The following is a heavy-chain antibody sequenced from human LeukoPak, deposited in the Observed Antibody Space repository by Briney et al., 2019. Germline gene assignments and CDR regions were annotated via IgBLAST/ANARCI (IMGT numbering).Heavy chain of an antibody. V-gene: IGHV1-2*02. Sequence: ASVKVSCKASGYTFTGYYMHWVRQAPGQGLEWMGWINPNSGGTNYAQKFQGRVTMTRDTSISTAYMELSRLRSDDTAVYYCARLGYDILTGYYYPQYYYHGMDVWGQGTTVTVSS. CDR3: ARLGYDILTGYYYPQYYYHGMDV. CDR1: GYTFTGYY. CDR2: INPNSGGT. D-gene: IGHD3-9*01. J-gene: IGHJ6*02.